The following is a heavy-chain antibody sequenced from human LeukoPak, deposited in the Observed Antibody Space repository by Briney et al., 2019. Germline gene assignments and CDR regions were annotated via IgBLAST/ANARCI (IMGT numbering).Heavy chain of an antibody. J-gene: IGHJ4*02. CDR3: ARQGTRLWGFLDY. D-gene: IGHD6-6*01. Sequence: SETLSLTCAVYGESFSGYYWSWIRQSPGMGLEWIGEISHSGSASYNPSLKSRVIISADTSKNQFSLSLRSVTAADTAVYFCARQGTRLWGFLDYWGQGTLVAVSS. CDR1: GESFSGYY. V-gene: IGHV4-34*01. CDR2: ISHSGSA.